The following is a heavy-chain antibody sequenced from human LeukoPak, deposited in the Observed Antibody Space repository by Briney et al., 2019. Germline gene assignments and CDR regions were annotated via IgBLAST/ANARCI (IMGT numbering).Heavy chain of an antibody. J-gene: IGHJ4*02. V-gene: IGHV3-30-3*01. Sequence: GRSLRLSCAASGFTFRGYAMHWVRQAPGKGLEWVAVISYDGSNKYYADSVKGRFTISRDNSKSTLYLQMNSLRAEDTAVYYCARDPSGDDSSGYLLTNWGQGTLVTVSS. D-gene: IGHD3-22*01. CDR1: GFTFRGYA. CDR3: ARDPSGDDSSGYLLTN. CDR2: ISYDGSNK.